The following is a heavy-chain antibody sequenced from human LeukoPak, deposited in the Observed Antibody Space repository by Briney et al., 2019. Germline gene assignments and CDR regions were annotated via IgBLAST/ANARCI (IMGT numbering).Heavy chain of an antibody. Sequence: ASVKVSCKASGYTFTSYGISWVRQAPGQGLEWMGWISAYNGNTNYAQKLQGSVTMTTDTSTSTAYMELRSLRSDDTAVYYCARDRLDIVVVPAAMGYWGQGTLVTVSS. J-gene: IGHJ4*02. V-gene: IGHV1-18*01. CDR2: ISAYNGNT. CDR1: GYTFTSYG. CDR3: ARDRLDIVVVPAAMGY. D-gene: IGHD2-2*01.